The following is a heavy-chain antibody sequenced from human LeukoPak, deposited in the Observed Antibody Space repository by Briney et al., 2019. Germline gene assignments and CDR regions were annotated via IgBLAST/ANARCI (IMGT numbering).Heavy chain of an antibody. CDR3: ARTDVYDSSGYSYYYYGMDV. CDR1: GGSISSYY. V-gene: IGHV4-59*01. D-gene: IGHD3-22*01. Sequence: SETLSLTCTVSGGSISSYYWSWIRQPPGKGLEWIGYIYYSGSTNYNPSLKSRVTISVDTSKNQFSLKLSSVTAADTAVYHCARTDVYDSSGYSYYYYGMDVWGQGTTVTVSS. CDR2: IYYSGST. J-gene: IGHJ6*02.